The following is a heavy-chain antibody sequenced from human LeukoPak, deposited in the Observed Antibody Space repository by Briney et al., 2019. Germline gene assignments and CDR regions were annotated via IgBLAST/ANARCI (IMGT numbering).Heavy chain of an antibody. V-gene: IGHV1-46*01. CDR1: GYTFTSYY. D-gene: IGHD1-7*01. CDR2: INPSGGST. CDR3: ARDAVAWVLELRYYYGMDV. Sequence: ASVKVSCKASGYTFTSYYMHWVRQAPGQGLEWMGIINPSGGSTSYAQKFQGRVTMTRDTSTSTVYMELSSLRSEDTAVYYCARDAVAWVLELRYYYGMDVWGQGTTVTVSS. J-gene: IGHJ6*02.